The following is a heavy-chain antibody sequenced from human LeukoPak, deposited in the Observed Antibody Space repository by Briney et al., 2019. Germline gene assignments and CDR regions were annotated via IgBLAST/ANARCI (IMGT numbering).Heavy chain of an antibody. CDR1: GFTFSSYG. V-gene: IGHV3-30*03. CDR2: ISHDGSNK. J-gene: IGHJ4*02. Sequence: QPGRSLRLSCAASGFTFSSYGVHWVRQAPGKGLEWVAVISHDGSNKYYSDSVKGRFTISRDNSKNTLYLQMNSLRVEDTAVYFCARRGGSYFDYWGQGTLVTVSS. CDR3: ARRGGSYFDY. D-gene: IGHD1-26*01.